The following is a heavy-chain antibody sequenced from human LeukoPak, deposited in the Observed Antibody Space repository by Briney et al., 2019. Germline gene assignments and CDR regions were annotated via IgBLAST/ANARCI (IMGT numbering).Heavy chain of an antibody. V-gene: IGHV3-7*03. J-gene: IGHJ6*02. Sequence: GGSLRLSCVASGFTFSSYWMSWVRQAPGKGLEWVANIKQDGSEKHYVDSVKGRFTISRDNAKNSLYLQMNSLRAEDTAVYYCARDRNTMVRGVVYYYGMDVWGQGTTVTVSS. CDR3: ARDRNTMVRGVVYYYGMDV. D-gene: IGHD3-10*01. CDR2: IKQDGSEK. CDR1: GFTFSSYW.